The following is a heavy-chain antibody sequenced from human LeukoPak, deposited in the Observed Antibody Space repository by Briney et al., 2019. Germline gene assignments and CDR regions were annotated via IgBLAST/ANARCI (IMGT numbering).Heavy chain of an antibody. CDR1: GYTFTSYY. Sequence: ASVEVSCKASGYTFTSYYMHWVRQAPGQGLEWMGIINPSGAITNYAQNFQGRVTMTRDTSTSTVYMELSSLRSEDTAVYYCARDHVAAAGISPLYYYYYGMDVWGQGTTVTVSS. J-gene: IGHJ6*02. V-gene: IGHV1-46*01. CDR2: INPSGAIT. D-gene: IGHD6-13*01. CDR3: ARDHVAAAGISPLYYYYYGMDV.